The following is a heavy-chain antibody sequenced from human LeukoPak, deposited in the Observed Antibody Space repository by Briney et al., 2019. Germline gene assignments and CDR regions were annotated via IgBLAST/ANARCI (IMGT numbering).Heavy chain of an antibody. CDR1: GYTFTDYF. V-gene: IGHV1-2*02. J-gene: IGHJ5*01. CDR3: ARMALDGGDSIGFDS. CDR2: INPNIGDA. Sequence: ASVKVSCKASGYTFTDYFIHWVRQAPGQGLEWMGWINPNIGDASYAQKFRDRVTMTRDRSINTAYMELSRLTSDDTAVYYCARMALDGGDSIGFDSRGQGTLVTVSS. D-gene: IGHD2-21*02.